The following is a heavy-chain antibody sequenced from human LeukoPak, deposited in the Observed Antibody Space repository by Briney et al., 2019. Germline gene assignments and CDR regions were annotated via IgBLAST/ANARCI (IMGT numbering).Heavy chain of an antibody. Sequence: GASLRLSCAASGFTFSSYAMSWVRQAPGKGLEWGSAISGSGGSTYYADSVKGRFTISRDNYKNTLYLQMNSLSAEDTAVYYCASLEGLLWFGELWGAPDAFDIWGQGTMVTVSS. D-gene: IGHD3-10*01. CDR2: ISGSGGST. CDR3: ASLEGLLWFGELWGAPDAFDI. V-gene: IGHV3-23*01. CDR1: GFTFSSYA. J-gene: IGHJ3*02.